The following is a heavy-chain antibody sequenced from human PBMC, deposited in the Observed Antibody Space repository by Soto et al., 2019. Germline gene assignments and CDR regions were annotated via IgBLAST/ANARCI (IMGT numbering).Heavy chain of an antibody. Sequence: ASVKVSCKASGYTFTSYGISWVRQAPGQGLEWMGWISAYNGNTYYAQNLQGRVTMATDTSASTAYMELRSLRSDDTAVYYCAREYYNSSGPWYWGQGTLVTSPQ. CDR1: GYTFTSYG. CDR2: ISAYNGNT. V-gene: IGHV1-18*01. D-gene: IGHD3-10*01. J-gene: IGHJ4*02. CDR3: AREYYNSSGPWY.